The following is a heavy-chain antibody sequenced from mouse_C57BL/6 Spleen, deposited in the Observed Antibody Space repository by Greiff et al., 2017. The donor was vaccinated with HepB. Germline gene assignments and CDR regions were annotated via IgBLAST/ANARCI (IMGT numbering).Heavy chain of an antibody. Sequence: EVQLKESGPSLVRPSQTLSLTCTVTGFSINSDCYWIWIRQFPGNKLEYIGYTFYSGITYYNPSLESRTYITRDTSKNQFSLKLSSVTTEDTATYYCARTYYSNYWYFDVWGTGTTVTVSS. CDR2: TFYSGIT. CDR1: GFSINSDCY. D-gene: IGHD2-5*01. J-gene: IGHJ1*03. V-gene: IGHV3-3*01. CDR3: ARTYYSNYWYFDV.